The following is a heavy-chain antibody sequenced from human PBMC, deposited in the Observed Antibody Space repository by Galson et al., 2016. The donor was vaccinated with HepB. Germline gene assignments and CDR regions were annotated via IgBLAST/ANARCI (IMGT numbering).Heavy chain of an antibody. D-gene: IGHD1-1*01. CDR3: ARQNELGLSLDY. V-gene: IGHV5-51*01. CDR2: IYPGDSDT. J-gene: IGHJ4*02. CDR1: GYSFTSYW. Sequence: QSGAEVKKPGESLKISCKGSGYSFTSYWIGWVRQMPGKGLEWMGIIYPGDSDTRYRPSFQGQVTMSADRSISTAYLQWSSLKVSDTAMYYCARQNELGLSLDYWGQGTLITVSS.